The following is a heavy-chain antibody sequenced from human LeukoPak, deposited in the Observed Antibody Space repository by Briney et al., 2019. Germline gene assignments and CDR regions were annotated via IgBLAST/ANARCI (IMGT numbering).Heavy chain of an antibody. CDR1: GYSFTTYD. CDR2: MNPNSGNT. D-gene: IGHD3-10*01. Sequence: ASVKVSCKASGYSFTTYDINWVRQATGQGLEWMGWMNPNSGNTAYAQKFQGRVTMTSDTSISTAYMELSSLRSDDTAVYYCARGNGGNFGELLNYWGQGTLVTVSS. V-gene: IGHV1-8*01. CDR3: ARGNGGNFGELLNY. J-gene: IGHJ4*02.